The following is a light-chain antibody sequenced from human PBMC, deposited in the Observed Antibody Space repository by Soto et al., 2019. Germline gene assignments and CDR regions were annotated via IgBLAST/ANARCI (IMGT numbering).Light chain of an antibody. J-gene: IGLJ2*01. V-gene: IGLV2-14*01. CDR3: SSYTSSSTFVV. CDR1: SSDVGGYNY. Sequence: QSALTQPASVSGYPGQSIPISCTGTSSDVGGYNYVSWYQQHPGKAPKLMIYEVSNRPSGVSNRFSGSKSGNTASLTISGLQAEDEADYYCSSYTSSSTFVVFGGGTKLTVL. CDR2: EVS.